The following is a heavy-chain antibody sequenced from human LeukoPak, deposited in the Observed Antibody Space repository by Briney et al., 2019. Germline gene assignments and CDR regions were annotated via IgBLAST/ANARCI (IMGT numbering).Heavy chain of an antibody. CDR2: IYDSGST. CDR3: ARDSSWDAFDM. Sequence: PSETLSLTCTVSGGSIRSSYYYWGWIRQPPGKGLEWIGSIYDSGSTYYNPSLKSRVTISVDTSKNQFSLKLSSVTAADTAVYHCARDSSWDAFDMWGQGTMVTVSS. J-gene: IGHJ3*02. CDR1: GGSIRSSYYY. D-gene: IGHD3-22*01. V-gene: IGHV4-39*01.